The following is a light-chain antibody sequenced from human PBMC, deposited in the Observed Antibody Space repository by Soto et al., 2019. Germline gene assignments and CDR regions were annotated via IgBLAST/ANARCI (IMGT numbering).Light chain of an antibody. CDR2: GSS. J-gene: IGKJ5*01. CDR1: QSITSSY. V-gene: IGKV3-20*01. CDR3: QQYGSSPIT. Sequence: EIVLTQSTGTLSLSPGERATLSCRASQSITSSYLAWYQQKPGQAPRLLIYGSSSRATGIPDRFSGSGSGTDFTLTISRLEPEDFAVYYCQQYGSSPITFGQGTRLEIK.